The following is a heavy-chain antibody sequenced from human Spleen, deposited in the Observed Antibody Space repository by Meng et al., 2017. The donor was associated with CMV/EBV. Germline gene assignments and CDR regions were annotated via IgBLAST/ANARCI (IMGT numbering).Heavy chain of an antibody. CDR1: GFTFSSYS. CDR2: ISSSSSYI. D-gene: IGHD3-3*01. V-gene: IGHV3-21*01. J-gene: IGHJ6*02. CDR3: ARDRSPVTIFGVVISYGMDV. Sequence: GESLKISCAASGFTFSSYSMNWVRQAPGKGLEWVSYISSSSSYIYYADSVKGRFTISRDNAKNSLYLQMNSLRAEDTAVYYCARDRSPVTIFGVVISYGMDVWGQGTTVTVSS.